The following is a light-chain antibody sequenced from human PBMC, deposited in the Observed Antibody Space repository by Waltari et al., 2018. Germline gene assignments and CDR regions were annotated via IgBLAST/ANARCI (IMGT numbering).Light chain of an antibody. CDR1: QSIGHY. CDR3: QQRSDWPLT. CDR2: DAS. J-gene: IGKJ4*01. V-gene: IGKV3-11*01. Sequence: EIVLTRSPATLSLSPGERATLSCWASQSIGHYLAWYQQKPGQAPRLLIYDASSRATGIPPRFSGFGSGTDFTLTISSLEPEDSAVYYCQQRSDWPLTFGGGTKVEIK.